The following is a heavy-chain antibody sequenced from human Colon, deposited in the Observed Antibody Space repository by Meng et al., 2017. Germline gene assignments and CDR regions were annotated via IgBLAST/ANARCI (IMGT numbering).Heavy chain of an antibody. J-gene: IGHJ4*02. CDR2: IYDNGYT. Sequence: QLQLQESGSRLVKPSQTLSLTCAASGDSVPTTLSSWSWIRQSPGKGLEWIGNIYDNGYTYYSPSLRSRVTISVDRSNNQFSLNLNSVTAADTAVYFCARGYRGSTYFAYWGQGILVTVSS. CDR1: GDSVPTTLSS. D-gene: IGHD3-16*01. CDR3: ARGYRGSTYFAY. V-gene: IGHV4-30-2*06.